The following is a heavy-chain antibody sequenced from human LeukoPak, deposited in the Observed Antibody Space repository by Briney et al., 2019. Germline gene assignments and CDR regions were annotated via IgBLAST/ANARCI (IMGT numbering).Heavy chain of an antibody. D-gene: IGHD4-17*01. CDR2: IYYSGST. Sequence: SETLSLTCTVSGGSISSYYWSWIRQPPGKGLEWIGYIYYSGSTNYNPSLKSRVTISVDTSKNQFSLKLSSVTAADTAVYYCARVYADYVDYYYYYMGVWGKGTTVTVSS. CDR1: GGSISSYY. V-gene: IGHV4-59*01. J-gene: IGHJ6*03. CDR3: ARVYADYVDYYYYYMGV.